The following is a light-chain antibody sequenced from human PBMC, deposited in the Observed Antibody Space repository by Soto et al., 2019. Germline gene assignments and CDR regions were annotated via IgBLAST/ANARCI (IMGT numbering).Light chain of an antibody. V-gene: IGKV1-5*01. Sequence: DIQVTQSASTLPASVGDRVTITCRASQSISNWLAWYQEKPGTAPKVLIYHASNFQSGVPSRFSGSGSGTEFTLTISCRQPDDFATYYCQQNISYSFGQGTKVDIK. CDR1: QSISNW. J-gene: IGKJ1*01. CDR3: QQNISYS. CDR2: HAS.